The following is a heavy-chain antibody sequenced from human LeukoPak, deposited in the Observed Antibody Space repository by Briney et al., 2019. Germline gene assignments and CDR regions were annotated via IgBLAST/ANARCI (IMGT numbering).Heavy chain of an antibody. D-gene: IGHD4-17*01. J-gene: IGHJ4*02. Sequence: PGGSLRLSCAASGFTFSSYSINWVRQAPGKGLEWVSSISSSSSYIYYADSVKGRFTISRDNAKNSLYLQMNSLRAEDTAGYYCAKGRNDYGDAALNYWGQGTLVTVSS. V-gene: IGHV3-21*04. CDR3: AKGRNDYGDAALNY. CDR1: GFTFSSYS. CDR2: ISSSSSYI.